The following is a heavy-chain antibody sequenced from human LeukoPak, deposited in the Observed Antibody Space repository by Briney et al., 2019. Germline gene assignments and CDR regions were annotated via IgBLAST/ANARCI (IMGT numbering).Heavy chain of an antibody. Sequence: GGSLRLSCAASGFTFSSYAMSWVRQAPGKGLEWVSAISGSGGSTYYADSVKGRFTISRDNSKNTLYLQMNSLRAEDTAVYYCAKGSASTAARLNAFDIWGQGTMVTVSS. D-gene: IGHD6-6*01. CDR3: AKGSASTAARLNAFDI. V-gene: IGHV3-23*01. CDR2: ISGSGGST. CDR1: GFTFSSYA. J-gene: IGHJ3*02.